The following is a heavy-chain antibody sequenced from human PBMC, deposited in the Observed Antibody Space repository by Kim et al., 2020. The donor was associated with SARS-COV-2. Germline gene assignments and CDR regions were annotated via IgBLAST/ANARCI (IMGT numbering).Heavy chain of an antibody. V-gene: IGHV1-8*01. CDR2: MNPNSGNT. CDR1: GYTFTSYD. Sequence: ASVKVSCKASGYTFTSYDINWVRQATGQGLEWMGWMNPNSGNTGYAQKFQGRVTMTRNTSISTAYMELSSLRSEDTAVYYCARVLIWFGELLDGMDVWGQGTTVTVSS. D-gene: IGHD3-10*01. CDR3: ARVLIWFGELLDGMDV. J-gene: IGHJ6*02.